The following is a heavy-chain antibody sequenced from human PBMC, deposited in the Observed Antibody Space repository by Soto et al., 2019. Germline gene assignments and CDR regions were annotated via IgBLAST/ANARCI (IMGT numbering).Heavy chain of an antibody. Sequence: PSETLSLTCTVSGGSISSYYWSWIRQPPGKGLEWIGYIYYSGSTNYNPSLKSRVTISVDTSKNQFSLKLSSVTAADTAVYYCARDTRLFFGRNKPGGMDVGGQGTTVTVSS. J-gene: IGHJ6*02. CDR3: ARDTRLFFGRNKPGGMDV. CDR2: IYYSGST. CDR1: GGSISSYY. D-gene: IGHD3-3*01. V-gene: IGHV4-59*01.